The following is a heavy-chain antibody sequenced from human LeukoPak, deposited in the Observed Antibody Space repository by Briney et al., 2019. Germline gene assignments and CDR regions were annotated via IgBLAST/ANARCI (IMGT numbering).Heavy chain of an antibody. CDR2: ISGSGGST. Sequence: GVSLRLSCAASGYTFNNYAMSWVRRATGKALEWVSVISGSGGSTFYADSVGGRFPLYRDTTKNTLYLHINRLRAEDTAVYYCAKSNSSSWYVGFDSWGQGTLVTASS. V-gene: IGHV3-23*01. CDR1: GYTFNNYA. J-gene: IGHJ5*01. CDR3: AKSNSSSWYVGFDS. D-gene: IGHD6-13*01.